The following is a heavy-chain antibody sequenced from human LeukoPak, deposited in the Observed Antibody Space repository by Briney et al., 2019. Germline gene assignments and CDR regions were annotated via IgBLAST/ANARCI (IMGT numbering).Heavy chain of an antibody. CDR2: ISSSGGTI. D-gene: IGHD3-10*01. CDR3: ARDRGVRGGAVNWFDP. V-gene: IGHV3-48*03. CDR1: GFTFNSYE. Sequence: GGSLRLSCAASGFTFNSYEMNWVRQVPGKGLEWVSYISSSGGTIYYADSVNGRFTISRDNAKNSLFLQMSSLRAEDTAVYYCARDRGVRGGAVNWFDPWGQGTLVTVSS. J-gene: IGHJ5*02.